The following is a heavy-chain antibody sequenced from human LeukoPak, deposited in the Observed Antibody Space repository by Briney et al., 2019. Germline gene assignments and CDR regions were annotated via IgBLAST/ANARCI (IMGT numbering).Heavy chain of an antibody. D-gene: IGHD2-15*01. CDR2: IYYSGST. CDR3: ARVYCSGGSCPPNY. J-gene: IGHJ4*02. CDR1: GGSISSYY. V-gene: IGHV4-59*01. Sequence: SETLSLTCTVSGGSISSYYWSWIRQPPGKGLEWIGYIYYSGSTNYNPSLKSRVTISVDTSKNQFSLKLSSVTAADTAVYYCARVYCSGGSCPPNYWGQGTLVTVSS.